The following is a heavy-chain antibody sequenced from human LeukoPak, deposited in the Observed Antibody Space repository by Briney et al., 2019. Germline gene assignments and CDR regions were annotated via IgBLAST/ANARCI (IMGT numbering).Heavy chain of an antibody. V-gene: IGHV4-4*07. Sequence: PSETLSPTCTVSGGSISSYYWSWIRQPAGKGLEWIGRIYTSGSTNYNPSLKSRVTMSVDTSKNQFSLKLSSVTAADTAVYYCASTNYYDSPYYFDYWGQGTLVTVSS. J-gene: IGHJ4*02. CDR3: ASTNYYDSPYYFDY. D-gene: IGHD3-22*01. CDR1: GGSISSYY. CDR2: IYTSGST.